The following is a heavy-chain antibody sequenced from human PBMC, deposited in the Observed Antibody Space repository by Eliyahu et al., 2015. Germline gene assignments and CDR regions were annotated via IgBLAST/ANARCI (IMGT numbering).Heavy chain of an antibody. CDR2: ISGSGGST. CDR1: XFTXXXYA. V-gene: IGHV3-23*01. D-gene: IGHD3-22*01. Sequence: EVQLLESGGGLVQPGGSLRLSCXASXFTXXXYAXSWVXQAPGKGLEWVSAISGSGGSTYYADSVKGRFTISRDNSKNTLYLQMNSLRAEDTAVYYCAKENQITMIVVWDAFDIWGQGTMVTVSS. CDR3: AKENQITMIVVWDAFDI. J-gene: IGHJ3*02.